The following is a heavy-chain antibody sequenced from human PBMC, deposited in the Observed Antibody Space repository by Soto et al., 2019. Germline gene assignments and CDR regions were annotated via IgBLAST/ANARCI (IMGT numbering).Heavy chain of an antibody. V-gene: IGHV3-23*01. CDR3: AKDYCSSTSCPRNYYYYGMDV. CDR2: ISGSGGST. D-gene: IGHD2-2*01. CDR1: GFTFSSYA. Sequence: GGSLRLSCAASGFTFSSYAMSWVRQAPGKGLEWVSAISGSGGSTYYADSVKGRFTISRDNSKNTLYLQMNSLRAEDTAVYYCAKDYCSSTSCPRNYYYYGMDVWGQGTTVTVSS. J-gene: IGHJ6*02.